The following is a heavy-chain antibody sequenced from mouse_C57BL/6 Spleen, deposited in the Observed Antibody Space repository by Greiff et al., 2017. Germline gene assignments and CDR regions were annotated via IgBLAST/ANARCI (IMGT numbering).Heavy chain of an antibody. D-gene: IGHD1-1*01. V-gene: IGHV5-17*01. CDR1: GFTFSDYG. CDR2: ISSGSSTI. J-gene: IGHJ4*01. Sequence: VQLKESGGGLVKPGGSLKLSCAASGFTFSDYGMHWVRQAPEKGLEWVAYISSGSSTIYYADTVKGRFTISRDNAKNTLFLQMTSLRSEDTAMYYCARFPDYYGSRSYYAMDYWGQGTSVTVSS. CDR3: ARFPDYYGSRSYYAMDY.